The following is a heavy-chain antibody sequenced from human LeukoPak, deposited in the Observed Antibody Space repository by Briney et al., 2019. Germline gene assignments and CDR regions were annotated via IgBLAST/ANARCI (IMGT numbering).Heavy chain of an antibody. CDR1: GFIFGGDV. CDR3: AKDRRQQLVRGLDY. J-gene: IGHJ4*02. V-gene: IGHV3-23*01. CDR2: ITGGGDSI. D-gene: IGHD6-13*01. Sequence: GGSLRLSCAASGFIFGGDVMNWVRQAPGKGLEWVSSITGGGDSIHYADSVKGRFTISRDNSKNTVFLHIAGLRAEDTAVYYCAKDRRQQLVRGLDYWGQGTLVTVSS.